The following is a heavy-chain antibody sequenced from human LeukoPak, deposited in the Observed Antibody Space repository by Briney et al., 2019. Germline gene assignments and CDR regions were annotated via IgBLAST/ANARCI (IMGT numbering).Heavy chain of an antibody. Sequence: SQTLSLTCSVSGGSINNYYWSWIRQPPRKGLEWIGFIYKSGSTMYNPTLKSPVTMSVDTSKNQLSLNLISVTAADTAVYFCARLSGSGTYYDPESWFDPWGQGNLVTVSS. D-gene: IGHD3-10*01. CDR1: GGSINNYY. J-gene: IGHJ5*02. CDR2: IYKSGST. CDR3: ARLSGSGTYYDPESWFDP. V-gene: IGHV4-59*08.